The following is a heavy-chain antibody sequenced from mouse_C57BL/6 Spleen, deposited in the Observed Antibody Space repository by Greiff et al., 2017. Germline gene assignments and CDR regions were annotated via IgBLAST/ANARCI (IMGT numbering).Heavy chain of an antibody. Sequence: QVQLQQSGAELVKPGASVKISCKASGYAFSSYWMNWVKQRPGKGLEWIGQIYPGDGDTNYNGKFKGKATLTADKSSSTAYMQLSSLTSEDSAVYFCANDGYYVSYAMDYWGQGTSVTVSS. J-gene: IGHJ4*01. V-gene: IGHV1-80*01. CDR1: GYAFSSYW. D-gene: IGHD2-3*01. CDR3: ANDGYYVSYAMDY. CDR2: IYPGDGDT.